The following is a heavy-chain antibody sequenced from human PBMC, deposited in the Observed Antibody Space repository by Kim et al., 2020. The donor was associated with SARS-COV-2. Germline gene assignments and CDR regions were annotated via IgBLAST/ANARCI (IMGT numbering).Heavy chain of an antibody. CDR2: INHSGST. J-gene: IGHJ6*01. CDR3: ASALKSSGYYYYYYYGMDV. V-gene: IGHV4-34*01. CDR1: GGSFSGYY. D-gene: IGHD3-22*01. Sequence: SETLSLTCAVYGGSFSGYYWSWIRQPPGKGLEWIGEINHSGSTNYNPSLKSRVTISVDTSKNQFSLKLSSVTAADTAVYYCASALKSSGYYYYYYYGMDV.